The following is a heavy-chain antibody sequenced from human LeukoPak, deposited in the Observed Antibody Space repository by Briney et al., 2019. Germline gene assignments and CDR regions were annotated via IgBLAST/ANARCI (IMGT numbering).Heavy chain of an antibody. V-gene: IGHV3-66*01. CDR1: GLTVNGKY. D-gene: IGHD3-16*01. CDR2: IFGDGGT. Sequence: PGGSLRLSCAASGLTVNGKYMSWVRQAPGKGLESVAVIFGDGGTYFAGSVKGRFRISRDTSKNTLSLQMNSLRAEDSAVYYCAAAQCSESGESCSHDSWGQGTLVTVSS. CDR3: AAAQCSESGESCSHDS. J-gene: IGHJ4*02.